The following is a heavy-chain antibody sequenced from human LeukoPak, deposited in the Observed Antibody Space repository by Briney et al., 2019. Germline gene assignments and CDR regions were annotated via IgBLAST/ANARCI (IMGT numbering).Heavy chain of an antibody. J-gene: IGHJ2*01. CDR3: ARRSEAHWYFDL. V-gene: IGHV5-51*01. Sequence: GESLKISCKGSGYSFTSYWIAWVRQMPGKGLGWMGIINPGDSDTRYSPPFQGQVTISADKAISTAYLQWSSLKASDSAMYYCARRSEAHWYFDLWGRGTLVTVSS. CDR1: GYSFTSYW. CDR2: INPGDSDT.